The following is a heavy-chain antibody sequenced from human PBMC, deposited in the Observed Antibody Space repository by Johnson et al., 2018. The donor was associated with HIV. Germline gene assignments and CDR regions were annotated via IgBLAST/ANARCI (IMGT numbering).Heavy chain of an antibody. CDR2: ISYDGSNK. Sequence: QVQLVESGGGVVRPGGSLRLSCAASGFTFSSYGMHWVRQAPGKGLEWVAVISYDGSNKYYADSVKGRFTISRDNSKNTLYLQMNSLRAEDTAVYYCAKEEGLRRELFADDAFDIWGQGTMVTVSS. CDR1: GFTFSSYG. V-gene: IGHV3-30*18. CDR3: AKEEGLRRELFADDAFDI. D-gene: IGHD4-23*01. J-gene: IGHJ3*02.